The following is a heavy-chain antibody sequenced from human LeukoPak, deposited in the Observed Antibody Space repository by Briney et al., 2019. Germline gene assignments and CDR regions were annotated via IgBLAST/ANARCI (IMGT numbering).Heavy chain of an antibody. D-gene: IGHD3-22*01. V-gene: IGHV4-34*01. J-gene: IGHJ6*03. CDR1: GGSFSGYY. Sequence: SETLSLTCAVYGGSFSGYYWIWIRQPPGKGLEWIGEINHSGSTNYNPSLKSRVTISVDTSKNQFSLKLSSVTAADTAVYYCARETYYYDSSGYYYIPYYYYMDVWGKGTTVTVSS. CDR2: INHSGST. CDR3: ARETYYYDSSGYYYIPYYYYMDV.